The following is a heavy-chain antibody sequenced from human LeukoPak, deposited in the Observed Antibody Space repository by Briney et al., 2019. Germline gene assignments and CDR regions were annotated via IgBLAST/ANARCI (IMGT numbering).Heavy chain of an antibody. D-gene: IGHD3-10*01. CDR2: MNPNSGNT. Sequence: ASVKVSCKASGYTFTSYDINWVRQATGQGLEWMGWMNPNSGNTGYAQKFQGRVTMTRNTSISTAYMELSSLRSEDTAVYYCARTTYYYGSGSYYNLDNWFDPWGQGTLVTVSS. V-gene: IGHV1-8*01. CDR3: ARTTYYYGSGSYYNLDNWFDP. J-gene: IGHJ5*02. CDR1: GYTFTSYD.